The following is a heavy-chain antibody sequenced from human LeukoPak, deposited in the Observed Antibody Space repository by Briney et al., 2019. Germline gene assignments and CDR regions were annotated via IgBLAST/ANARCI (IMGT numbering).Heavy chain of an antibody. CDR2: IIPIFGTA. CDR3: ARGEVDTAMAPYYYYMDV. Sequence: AXVKVSCKASGGTFSSYAISWVRQAPGQGLEWMGRIIPIFGTANYAQKFQGRVTITTDESTSTAYMELSSLRSEDTAVYYCARGEVDTAMAPYYYYMDVWGKGTTVTVSS. V-gene: IGHV1-69*05. J-gene: IGHJ6*03. D-gene: IGHD5-18*01. CDR1: GGTFSSYA.